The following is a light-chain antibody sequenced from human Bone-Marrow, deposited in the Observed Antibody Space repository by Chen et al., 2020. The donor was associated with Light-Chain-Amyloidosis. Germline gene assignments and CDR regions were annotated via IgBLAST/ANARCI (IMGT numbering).Light chain of an antibody. CDR2: DVS. CDR3: SSYTSSSTYV. V-gene: IGLV2-14*01. Sequence: QSALTQHASVSGFPGQSITISCTGTSSDVGGYNYVSWYHQHPGKAPKLMIYDVSNRPSGVSNRFSGSKSGNTASLTISGLQAEDEADYYCSSYTSSSTYVFGTGTKVTVL. CDR1: SSDVGGYNY. J-gene: IGLJ1*01.